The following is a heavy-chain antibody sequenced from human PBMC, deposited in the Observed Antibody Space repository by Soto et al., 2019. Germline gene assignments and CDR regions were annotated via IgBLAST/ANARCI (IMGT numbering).Heavy chain of an antibody. Sequence: ASVKVSCKASGYTFTSYGISWVRQAPGQGLEWMGWISAYNGNTNYAQKLQGRVTMTTDTSTSTAYMELRSLRSDDTAVYYCASVDSSGYTGDYWGQGTPATVYS. CDR2: ISAYNGNT. CDR3: ASVDSSGYTGDY. D-gene: IGHD3-22*01. J-gene: IGHJ4*02. CDR1: GYTFTSYG. V-gene: IGHV1-18*04.